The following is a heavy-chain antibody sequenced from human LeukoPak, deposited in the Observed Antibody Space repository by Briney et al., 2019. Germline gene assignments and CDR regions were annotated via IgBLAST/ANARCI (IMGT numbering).Heavy chain of an antibody. J-gene: IGHJ3*02. V-gene: IGHV1-69*04. CDR2: IIPIFVIA. CDR1: GGTFSSYA. D-gene: IGHD1-26*01. CDR3: ASTYSGSYGENAFDI. Sequence: SVKVSCKASGGTFSSYAISWVRQSPGQGLEWMGRIIPIFVIANYAQKFQGRVTITADKSTSTAYMELSSLRSEDTAVYYCASTYSGSYGENAFDIWGQGTMVTVSS.